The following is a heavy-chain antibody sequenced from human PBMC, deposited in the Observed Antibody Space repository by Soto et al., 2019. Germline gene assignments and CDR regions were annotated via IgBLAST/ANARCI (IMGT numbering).Heavy chain of an antibody. D-gene: IGHD3-9*01. CDR3: AKIVSGILTGYYKDGYFDL. CDR1: GFTFSSYA. V-gene: IGHV3-23*01. CDR2: ISGSGGST. J-gene: IGHJ2*01. Sequence: EVQLLESGGGLVQPGGSLRLSCAASGFTFSSYAMSWVRQAPGKGLEWVSAISGSGGSTYYADSVKGRFTISRDNSKNTLYLQMSSLRAEDTAVYYCAKIVSGILTGYYKDGYFDLWGRGTLVTVSS.